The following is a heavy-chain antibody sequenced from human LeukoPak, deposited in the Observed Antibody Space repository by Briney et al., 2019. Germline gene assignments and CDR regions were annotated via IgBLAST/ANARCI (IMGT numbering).Heavy chain of an antibody. V-gene: IGHV2-70*04. CDR2: IDWDDDK. CDR1: GFSLTTSGIR. CDR3: ARLHGDFYFDY. Sequence: SGPTLVNPTQTLTLTCTFSGFSLTTSGIRVSWIRQPPGKALEWLAHIDWDDDKFYSTSLKTRLTLSKDTSKNQVVLTMTNMDPVDTATYYCARLHGDFYFDYWGQGTLVTVSS. D-gene: IGHD4-17*01. J-gene: IGHJ4*02.